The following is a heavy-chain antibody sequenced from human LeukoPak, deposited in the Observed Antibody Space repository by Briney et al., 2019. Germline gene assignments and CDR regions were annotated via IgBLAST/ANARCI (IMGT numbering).Heavy chain of an antibody. J-gene: IGHJ3*02. CDR1: GGSISSYY. CDR2: IFYSGST. V-gene: IGHV4-59*01. D-gene: IGHD6-6*01. CDR3: ARLSSRAFDI. Sequence: SETLSLTCTVSGGSISSYYWSWIRQPPGKGLEWIGYIFYSGSTSYNPSFKSRVTISVDTSKNQFSLKLSSVTAADTAVYYCARLSSRAFDIWGQGTMVTVSS.